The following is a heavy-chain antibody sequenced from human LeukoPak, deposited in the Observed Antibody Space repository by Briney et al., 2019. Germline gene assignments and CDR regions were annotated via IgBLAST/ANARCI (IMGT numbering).Heavy chain of an antibody. Sequence: SETLSLTCTVSGGSISSGSYYWSWIRQPAGKGLEWIGRIYTSGSTNYNPSLKSRVTISVDTSKNQFSLKLSSVTAADTAVYYCARGVINRVAGYYFDYWGQGTLATVPS. J-gene: IGHJ4*02. CDR1: GGSISSGSYY. CDR3: ARGVINRVAGYYFDY. CDR2: IYTSGST. V-gene: IGHV4-61*02. D-gene: IGHD6-19*01.